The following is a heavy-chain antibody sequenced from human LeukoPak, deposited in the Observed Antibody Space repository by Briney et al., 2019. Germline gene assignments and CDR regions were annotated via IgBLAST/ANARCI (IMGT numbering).Heavy chain of an antibody. D-gene: IGHD1-26*01. J-gene: IGHJ5*02. CDR3: AIYSPNSGPWFDP. CDR2: INPGNGNT. CDR1: GYEFTTYG. V-gene: IGHV1-3*01. Sequence: ASVTVSCKASGYEFTTYGIHWVRQAPGQRFEWMGWINPGNGNTKYSQKFQGRVTVTRDTSASTAYMELSSLRSEDTAVYYCAIYSPNSGPWFDPWAREPWSSSPQ.